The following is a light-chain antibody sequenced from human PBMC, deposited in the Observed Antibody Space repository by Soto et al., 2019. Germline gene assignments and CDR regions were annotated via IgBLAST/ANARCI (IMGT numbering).Light chain of an antibody. Sequence: QSVLTQPPSASGTPGQRVTISCSGSSSNIGSNYVYWYQQLPGTAPKLLIYRNNQRPSGVPDRLSGSKSGTSASLAISGLRSEDKSDYYCAAWDDSLSGLYVFGTGTKVTVL. J-gene: IGLJ1*01. CDR2: RNN. CDR3: AAWDDSLSGLYV. CDR1: SSNIGSNY. V-gene: IGLV1-47*01.